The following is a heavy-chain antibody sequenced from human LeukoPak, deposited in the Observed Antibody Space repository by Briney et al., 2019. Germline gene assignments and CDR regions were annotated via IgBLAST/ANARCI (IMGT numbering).Heavy chain of an antibody. V-gene: IGHV1-46*01. CDR3: ARGRAYYDILTRPPADFDY. D-gene: IGHD3-9*01. CDR1: GYTFTSYY. J-gene: IGHJ4*02. Sequence: ASVKVSCKASGYTFTSYYMHWVRQAPGQGLEWMGIINPSGGSTSYAQKFQGRVTMTRDMSTSTVYMELSSLRSEDTAVYYCARGRAYYDILTRPPADFDYWGQGTLVTVSS. CDR2: INPSGGST.